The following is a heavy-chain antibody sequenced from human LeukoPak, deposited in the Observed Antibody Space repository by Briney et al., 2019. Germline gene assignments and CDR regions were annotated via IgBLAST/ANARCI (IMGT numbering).Heavy chain of an antibody. V-gene: IGHV4-34*01. Sequence: SETLSLTCAVYGGSFSGYYWSWIRQPPGKGLEWIGEINHSGSTNYNPSLKSRVTISVDTSKNQFSLKLSSVTAADTAVYYCARARIVVVVAATRTPTRNYYYHMDAWGKGTTVTVSS. CDR1: GGSFSGYY. CDR3: ARARIVVVVAATRTPTRNYYYHMDA. D-gene: IGHD2-15*01. CDR2: INHSGST. J-gene: IGHJ6*03.